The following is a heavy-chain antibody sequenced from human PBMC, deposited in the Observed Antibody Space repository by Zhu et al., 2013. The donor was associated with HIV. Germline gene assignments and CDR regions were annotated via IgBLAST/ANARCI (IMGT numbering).Heavy chain of an antibody. D-gene: IGHD4-17*01. J-gene: IGHJ4*02. CDR1: GYTFTSYY. CDR2: IDPSGDST. V-gene: IGHV1-46*01. Sequence: QVQLVQSGAEVKKPGASVKVSCKVSGYTFTSYYLHWVRQAPGQGLEWMGIIDPSGDSTSYAQKFQGRVTMTRDTSTNTVYMELSSLRFEDTAVYYCASITVTSYFWGQGTLVTVSS. CDR3: ASITVTSYF.